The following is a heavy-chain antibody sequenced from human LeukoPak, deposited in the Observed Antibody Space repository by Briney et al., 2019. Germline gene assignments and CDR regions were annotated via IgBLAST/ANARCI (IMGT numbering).Heavy chain of an antibody. CDR2: IIPIFGTA. CDR1: GGTFSSYA. CDR3: ARGYCSGGSCERMPLDY. J-gene: IGHJ4*02. D-gene: IGHD2-15*01. Sequence: AASVKVSCKASGGTFSSYAISWVRQAPGQGLEWMGGIIPIFGTANYAQKFQGRVTITTDESTSTAYMELSSLRSEDTAVYYCARGYCSGGSCERMPLDYWGQGTLVTVSS. V-gene: IGHV1-69*05.